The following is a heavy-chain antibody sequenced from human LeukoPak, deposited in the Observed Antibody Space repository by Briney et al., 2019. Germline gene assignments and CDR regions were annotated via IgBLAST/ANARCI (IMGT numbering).Heavy chain of an antibody. V-gene: IGHV1-2*02. J-gene: IGHJ4*02. D-gene: IGHD2-15*01. Sequence: ASVKVSCKASGYTFTGYYMHWVRQAPGQGLEWMGWINPNSGGTNYAQKLQGRVTMTRDTSISTAYMELSRLRSDDTAVYYCAREAGYCSGGSCQGYFDYWGQGTLVTVSS. CDR1: GYTFTGYY. CDR3: AREAGYCSGGSCQGYFDY. CDR2: INPNSGGT.